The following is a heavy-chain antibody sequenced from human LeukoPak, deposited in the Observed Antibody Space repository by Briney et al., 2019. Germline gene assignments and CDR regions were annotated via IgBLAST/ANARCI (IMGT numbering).Heavy chain of an antibody. V-gene: IGHV3-11*01. CDR2: ISSSGNIT. CDR3: EAGIGDY. CDR1: EFTFSGYY. Sequence: GGSLRLSCAASEFTFSGYYMSWIREAPGKGPEWLSYISSSGNITYYADSVKGRFTVSRDNIKNVLFLEMNSLRVEDTAIYYCEAGIGDYWGQGTLVTVSS. D-gene: IGHD6-19*01. J-gene: IGHJ4*01.